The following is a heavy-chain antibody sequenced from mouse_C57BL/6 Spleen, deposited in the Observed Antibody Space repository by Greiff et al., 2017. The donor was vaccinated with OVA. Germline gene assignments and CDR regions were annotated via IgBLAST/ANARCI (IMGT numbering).Heavy chain of an antibody. D-gene: IGHD1-1*01. Sequence: VQLQQPGAELVKPGASVKMSCKASGYTFTSYWITWVKQRPGQGLEWIGDIYPGSGSTNYNEKFKSKATLTVDKSSSTAYMQLSSLTSEDSAVYYCARNGEGSSYLYAMDDWGQGTSVTVSS. CDR3: ARNGEGSSYLYAMDD. J-gene: IGHJ4*01. V-gene: IGHV1-55*01. CDR1: GYTFTSYW. CDR2: IYPGSGST.